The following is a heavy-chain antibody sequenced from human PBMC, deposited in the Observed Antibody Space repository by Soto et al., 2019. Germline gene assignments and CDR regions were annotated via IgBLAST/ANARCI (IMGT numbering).Heavy chain of an antibody. V-gene: IGHV3-23*01. CDR1: GFTFSSYA. Sequence: GGSLRLSCAASGFTFSSYAMSWVRQAPGKGLEWVSAISGSGGSTYYADSVKGRFTISRDNSKNTLYLQMNSLRAEDTAVYYCAKDGGLKLTGDRYYYYYMDVWGKGTTVTVSS. CDR2: ISGSGGST. D-gene: IGHD7-27*01. J-gene: IGHJ6*03. CDR3: AKDGGLKLTGDRYYYYYMDV.